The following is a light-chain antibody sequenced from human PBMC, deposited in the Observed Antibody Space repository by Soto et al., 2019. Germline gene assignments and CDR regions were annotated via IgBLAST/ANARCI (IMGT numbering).Light chain of an antibody. CDR2: GVG. J-gene: IGLJ1*01. CDR1: SSDVGGYNY. Sequence: QSVLTQPASVSGSPGQSITISCTGTSSDVGGYNYVSWYQQHPGKAPKLMIYGVGNRPSGVSNRFSGSKSGNTASLTISGLQAEYEADYYCSSYTSSSTLLYVCGTGTKLTVL. CDR3: SSYTSSSTLLYV. V-gene: IGLV2-14*01.